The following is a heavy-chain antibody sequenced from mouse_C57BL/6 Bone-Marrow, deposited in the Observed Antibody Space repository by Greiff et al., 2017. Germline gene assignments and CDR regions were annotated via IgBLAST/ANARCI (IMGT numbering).Heavy chain of an antibody. CDR2: IDPSDSYT. Sequence: QVQLQQPGAELVMPGASVKLSCKASGYTFTSYWMHWVKQRPGQGLEWIGVIDPSDSYTNYYQKFKGKSTLTVDKSSSTAYMQLSSLTSEDSAVYYCARDGSCLDWFAYWGQGTLVTVSA. J-gene: IGHJ3*01. CDR3: ARDGSCLDWFAY. D-gene: IGHD1-1*01. CDR1: GYTFTSYW. V-gene: IGHV1-69*01.